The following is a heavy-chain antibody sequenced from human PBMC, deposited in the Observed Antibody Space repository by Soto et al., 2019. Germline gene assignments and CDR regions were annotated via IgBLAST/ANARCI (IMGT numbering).Heavy chain of an antibody. CDR2: IIPILGIA. Sequence: SVKVPCKASGGTFSSYTISWVRQAPGQGLEWMGRIIPILGIANYAQKFQGRVTITADKSTSTAYMELSSLRSEDTAVYYCAREVLNSPNWFDPWGQGTLVTVSS. CDR1: GGTFSSYT. CDR3: AREVLNSPNWFDP. J-gene: IGHJ5*02. V-gene: IGHV1-69*04. D-gene: IGHD6-13*01.